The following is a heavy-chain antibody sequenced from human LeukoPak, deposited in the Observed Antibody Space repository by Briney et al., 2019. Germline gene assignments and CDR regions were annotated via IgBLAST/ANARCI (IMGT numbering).Heavy chain of an antibody. V-gene: IGHV3-23*01. Sequence: GGSLTLSCDVSGFPFSRYWKSWVRQAPGKGLEWVSDICGSGGSTYYADAVTGRFTITRDNSKNTQYLQMNSRRAEDTAVYYCAKDRWRSMLIAAAVYYWGQGTLVTVSS. CDR1: GFPFSRYW. CDR3: AKDRWRSMLIAAAVYY. D-gene: IGHD6-13*01. CDR2: ICGSGGST. J-gene: IGHJ4*02.